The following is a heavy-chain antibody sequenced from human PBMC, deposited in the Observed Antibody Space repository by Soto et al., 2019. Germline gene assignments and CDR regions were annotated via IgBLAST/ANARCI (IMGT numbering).Heavy chain of an antibody. CDR3: ARRSDFWSGYSYYMDV. D-gene: IGHD3-3*01. V-gene: IGHV3-23*01. J-gene: IGHJ6*03. CDR2: ISGSGGST. Sequence: GGSLRLSCAASGLTFSGYAMSWVHQAPGKGLEWGSAISGSGGSTYYADSVKGRFTISRDNSKNTLYLQMNSLRAEDTAVYFCARRSDFWSGYSYYMDVWGKGTTVIVSS. CDR1: GLTFSGYA.